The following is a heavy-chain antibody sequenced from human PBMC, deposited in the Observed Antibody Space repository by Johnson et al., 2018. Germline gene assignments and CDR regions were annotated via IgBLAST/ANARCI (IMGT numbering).Heavy chain of an antibody. J-gene: IGHJ3*02. CDR1: GFSVSGDY. V-gene: IGHV3-66*02. CDR2: IDSEGST. Sequence: VQLVQSGGGLVQPGGSLRLSCAASGFSVSGDYMNSVRQAPGKGLEWASVIDSEGSTHYADSVKGRFTVSRDISKNTLYLQMSSLRAENTAVYVCARATRGAFDIWGQGTMVTVSS. CDR3: ARATRGAFDI. D-gene: IGHD5-12*01.